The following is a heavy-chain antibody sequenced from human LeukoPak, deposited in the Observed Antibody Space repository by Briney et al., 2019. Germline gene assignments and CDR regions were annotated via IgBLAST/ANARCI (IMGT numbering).Heavy chain of an antibody. CDR3: ARVGDYVWGSYRYTRQLDY. J-gene: IGHJ4*02. D-gene: IGHD3-16*02. CDR1: GYTFTGYY. V-gene: IGHV1-2*02. Sequence: ASVKVSCKASGYTFTGYYMHWVRQAPGQGLEWMGWINPNGGGTNYAQKFQGRVTMTRDTSISTAYMELSRLRSDDTAVYYCARVGDYVWGSYRYTRQLDYWGQGTLVTVSS. CDR2: INPNGGGT.